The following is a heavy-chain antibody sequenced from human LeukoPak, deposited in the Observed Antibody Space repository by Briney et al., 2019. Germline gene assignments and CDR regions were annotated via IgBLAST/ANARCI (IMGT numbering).Heavy chain of an antibody. D-gene: IGHD3-22*01. CDR2: IWYDGSNK. CDR3: ARGAYDSSGYYYEPHFDY. CDR1: GFTFSSYG. V-gene: IGHV3-33*01. Sequence: GRSLRLSCAASGFTFSSYGMHWVRQAPSKGLEWVAVIWYDGSNKYYADSVKGRFTISRDNSKNTLYLQMNSLRAEDTAVYYCARGAYDSSGYYYEPHFDYWGQGTLVTVSS. J-gene: IGHJ4*02.